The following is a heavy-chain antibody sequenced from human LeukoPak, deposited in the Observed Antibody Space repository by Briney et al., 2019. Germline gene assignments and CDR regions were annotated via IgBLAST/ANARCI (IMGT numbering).Heavy chain of an antibody. CDR1: GGSISSGDYY. CDR3: ARAILEGRFLEWLLQRGWYFDL. Sequence: PSGTLSLTCTVSGGSISSGDYYWSWIRQPPGKGLEWIVYIYYSGSTYYNPSLKSRVTISVDTSKNQFSLKLSSVTAADTAVYYCARAILEGRFLEWLLQRGWYFDLWGRGTPVTVSS. CDR2: IYYSGST. J-gene: IGHJ2*01. V-gene: IGHV4-30-4*01. D-gene: IGHD3-3*01.